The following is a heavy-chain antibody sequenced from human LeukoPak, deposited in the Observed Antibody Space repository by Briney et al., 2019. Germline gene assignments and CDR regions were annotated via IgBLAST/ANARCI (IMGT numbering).Heavy chain of an antibody. Sequence: PSETLSLTCAVYGGSFSGYCWSWIRQPPGKGLEWIGEINHSGSTNYNPSLKSRVTISVDTSKNQFSLKLSSVTAADTAVYYCARDGRSYYGSGSYSNNWFDPWGQGTLVTVSS. V-gene: IGHV4-34*01. CDR3: ARDGRSYYGSGSYSNNWFDP. CDR1: GGSFSGYC. J-gene: IGHJ5*02. D-gene: IGHD3-10*01. CDR2: INHSGST.